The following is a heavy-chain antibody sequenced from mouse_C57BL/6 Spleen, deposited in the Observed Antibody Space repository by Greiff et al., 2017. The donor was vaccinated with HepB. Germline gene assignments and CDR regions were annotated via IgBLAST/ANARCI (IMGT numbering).Heavy chain of an antibody. J-gene: IGHJ3*01. Sequence: EVQGVESGGDLVKPGGSLKLSCAASGFTFSSYGMSWVRQTPDKRLEWVATISSGGSYTYYPDSVKGRFTISRDNAKNTLYLQMSSLKSEDTAMYYFARHIYYYGSDWFAYWGQGTLVTVSA. CDR3: ARHIYYYGSDWFAY. V-gene: IGHV5-6*01. CDR2: ISSGGSYT. CDR1: GFTFSSYG. D-gene: IGHD1-1*01.